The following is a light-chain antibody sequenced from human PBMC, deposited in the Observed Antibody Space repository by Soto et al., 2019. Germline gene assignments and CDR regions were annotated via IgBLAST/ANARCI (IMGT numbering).Light chain of an antibody. CDR1: KNDIGVYDF. Sequence: QSVLTQPPSASGSPGQSVTISCTGTKNDIGVYDFVSWYQHHPGKAPRLIIYEVVQRCSGGSDRFSGSKSRNTASLTVSGLQAADEADYFCKSYAGSNAYVFGSGTRATVL. CDR2: EVV. CDR3: KSYAGSNAYV. J-gene: IGLJ1*01. V-gene: IGLV2-8*01.